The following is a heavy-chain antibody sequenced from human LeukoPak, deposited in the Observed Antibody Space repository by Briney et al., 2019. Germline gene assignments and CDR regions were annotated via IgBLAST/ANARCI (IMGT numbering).Heavy chain of an antibody. Sequence: PGESLKISCKGSGYSFTSYWIGWVRQMPGKGLEWMGIIYPGDSDTRYSPSFQGHVTISADKSISTAYLQWSSLKASDTAMYYCARGGYCSGGSCYYFDYWGQGTLVTVSS. CDR1: GYSFTSYW. D-gene: IGHD2-15*01. J-gene: IGHJ4*02. CDR3: ARGGYCSGGSCYYFDY. V-gene: IGHV5-51*01. CDR2: IYPGDSDT.